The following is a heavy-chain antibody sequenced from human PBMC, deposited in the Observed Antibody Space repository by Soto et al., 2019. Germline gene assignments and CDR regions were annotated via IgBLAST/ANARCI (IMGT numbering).Heavy chain of an antibody. D-gene: IGHD1-26*01. J-gene: IGHJ3*01. V-gene: IGHV3-74*03. Sequence: EVQLVESGGGLVQPGVSLRLSCAASGFTFSYYWMHWVRQTPGKGLLWVSHIQNDGSRTTYADSVKGRFTISRDNARNTVYLQMNSLRDDDTAVYYCARGDRGAFDLWGQGTAVTVSS. CDR3: ARGDRGAFDL. CDR2: IQNDGSRT. CDR1: GFTFSYYW.